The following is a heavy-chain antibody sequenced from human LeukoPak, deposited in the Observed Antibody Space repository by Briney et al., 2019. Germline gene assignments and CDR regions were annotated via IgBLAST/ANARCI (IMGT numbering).Heavy chain of an antibody. J-gene: IGHJ6*02. V-gene: IGHV4-59*01. CDR2: IYYNGNT. D-gene: IGHD1-26*01. CDR3: ARGRSNYYGMDV. CDR1: DGSINSYY. Sequence: PTETLSLTCSVSDGSINSYYWNWIRRPPGKGLEWIGYIYYNGNTNYSPSLKSRVTMSVDTSKNLFSLKVSSVTAADTAVYYCARGRSNYYGMDVWGQGTTVTVSS.